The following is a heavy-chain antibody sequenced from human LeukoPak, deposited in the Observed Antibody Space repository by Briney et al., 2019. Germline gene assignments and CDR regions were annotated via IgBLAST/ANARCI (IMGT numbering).Heavy chain of an antibody. CDR3: ARDLGADYGDYLDYENDY. CDR1: GYTFTGYY. V-gene: IGHV1-2*06. Sequence: ASVKVSCKASGYTFTGYYMHWVRQAPGQGLEWTGRINPNSGGTNYAQKFQGRVTMTRDTSISTAYMELSRLRSDDTAVYYCARDLGADYGDYLDYENDYWGQGTLVTVSS. J-gene: IGHJ4*02. D-gene: IGHD4-17*01. CDR2: INPNSGGT.